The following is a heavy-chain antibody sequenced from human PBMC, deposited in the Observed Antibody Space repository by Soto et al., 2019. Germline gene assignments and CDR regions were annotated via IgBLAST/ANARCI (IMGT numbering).Heavy chain of an antibody. J-gene: IGHJ2*01. D-gene: IGHD2-15*01. Sequence: QVQLVQSGPEVKKPGASVKVSCQASGYTFSNYVISWVRQAPGQGLEWMGWIGPYNGNTDYAQNFQGRVTMTRDTSTNTAYMELRSLRSDDKALYYCARCYCSIGSCYTCWHFDLWGRGALLTVSS. V-gene: IGHV1-18*01. CDR2: IGPYNGNT. CDR1: GYTFSNYV. CDR3: ARCYCSIGSCYTCWHFDL.